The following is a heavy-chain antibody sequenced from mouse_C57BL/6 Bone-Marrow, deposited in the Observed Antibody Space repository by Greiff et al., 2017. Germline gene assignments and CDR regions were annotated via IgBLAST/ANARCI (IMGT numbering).Heavy chain of an antibody. J-gene: IGHJ2*01. CDR1: GYTFTSYW. D-gene: IGHD3-3*01. V-gene: IGHV1-55*01. Sequence: QVQLQQPGAELVKPGASVKLSCKASGYTFTSYWITWVKQRLGQGLEWIGGIYPGSGSTNYNEKFKSKATLTVDKSSSTAYMQLSSLTSADSAVYYGASDRDGFYYFDYWGQGTTLTVSS. CDR3: ASDRDGFYYFDY. CDR2: IYPGSGST.